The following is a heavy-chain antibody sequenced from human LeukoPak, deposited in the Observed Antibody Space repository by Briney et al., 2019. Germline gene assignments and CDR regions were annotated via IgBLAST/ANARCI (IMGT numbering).Heavy chain of an antibody. CDR2: INWNSAKI. CDR3: ARGGPKPIAVAGFGY. Sequence: PGRSLRLSCAASGFTFDDYAMHWVRQAPGKGLEWVSGINWNSAKIVYVDSVKGRFTISRDNAKNSLYLQMNSLRAEDTAVYYCARGGPKPIAVAGFGYWGQGTLVTVSS. V-gene: IGHV3-9*01. CDR1: GFTFDDYA. J-gene: IGHJ4*02. D-gene: IGHD6-19*01.